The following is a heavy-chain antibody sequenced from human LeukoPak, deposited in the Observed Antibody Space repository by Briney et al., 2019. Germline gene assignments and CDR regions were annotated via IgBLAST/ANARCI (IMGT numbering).Heavy chain of an antibody. J-gene: IGHJ4*02. D-gene: IGHD3-22*01. CDR2: ISVSGDST. CDR3: ATGYYGSSGYYYFDH. Sequence: PGGSLRLSCAASGFTFTSYVMTWVRQAPGKGLDWVSGISVSGDSTYYADSVKDRFTVSRDNSKNTLYLQMNSLGAEDTAMYFCATGYYGSSGYYYFDHWGQGALVTVSS. V-gene: IGHV3-23*01. CDR1: GFTFTSYV.